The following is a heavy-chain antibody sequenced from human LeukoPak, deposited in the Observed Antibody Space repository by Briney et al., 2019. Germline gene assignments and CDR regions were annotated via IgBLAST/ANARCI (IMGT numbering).Heavy chain of an antibody. D-gene: IGHD2-8*02. CDR3: ARDWSRTRAFDI. Sequence: ASVKVSCKASGYTFTSYGISWARQAPGQGLEWMGWISAYNGNTNYAQKLQGRVTMTTDTSTNTAYMELRSLRSDDTAVYYCARDWSRTRAFDIWGQGTMVTVSS. V-gene: IGHV1-18*01. J-gene: IGHJ3*02. CDR2: ISAYNGNT. CDR1: GYTFTSYG.